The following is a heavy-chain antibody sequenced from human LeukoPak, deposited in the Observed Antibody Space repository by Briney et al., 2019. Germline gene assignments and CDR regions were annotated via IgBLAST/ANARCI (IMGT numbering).Heavy chain of an antibody. J-gene: IGHJ6*03. Sequence: PSETLSLTCTVSGGSISSYYWSWIRQPAGKGLEWIGRIYTSGSTNYNPSLKSRVAMSVDTSKNQFSLKLSSVTAADTAVYYCARQSSPGRYYYYMDVWGKGTTVTISS. CDR2: IYTSGST. CDR3: ARQSSPGRYYYYMDV. D-gene: IGHD6-13*01. CDR1: GGSISSYY. V-gene: IGHV4-4*07.